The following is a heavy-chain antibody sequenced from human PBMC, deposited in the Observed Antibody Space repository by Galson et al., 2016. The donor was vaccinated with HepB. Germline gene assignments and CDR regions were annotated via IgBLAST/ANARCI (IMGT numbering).Heavy chain of an antibody. V-gene: IGHV3-11*01. Sequence: SLRLSCAASGFTFSDYYMSWIRQAPGKGLECVSYISSSGDVLYYADSVKGRFTISRDNARNSLYLQMKSLRAEDTAVYYCAKSSYDSSGIEDWGQGTLVTVSS. CDR1: GFTFSDYY. CDR3: AKSSYDSSGIED. CDR2: ISSSGDVL. D-gene: IGHD3-22*01. J-gene: IGHJ4*02.